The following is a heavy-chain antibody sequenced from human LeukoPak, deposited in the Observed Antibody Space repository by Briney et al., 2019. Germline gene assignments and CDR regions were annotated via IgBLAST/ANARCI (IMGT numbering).Heavy chain of an antibody. CDR2: IYYSGST. Sequence: KPSETLSLTCTVSGGSISSYYWSWIRQPPGKGLEWIGYIYYSGSTNYNPSLKSRVTISVDTSKNQFSLKLSSVTAADTAVYYCASTTPGYCSGGSCYSSAFDIWGQGTMVTVSS. D-gene: IGHD2-15*01. CDR3: ASTTPGYCSGGSCYSSAFDI. CDR1: GGSISSYY. J-gene: IGHJ3*02. V-gene: IGHV4-59*08.